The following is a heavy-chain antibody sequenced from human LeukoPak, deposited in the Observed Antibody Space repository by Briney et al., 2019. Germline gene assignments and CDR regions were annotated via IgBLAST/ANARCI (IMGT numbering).Heavy chain of an antibody. CDR2: ISAYNGNT. CDR3: ATYRLLFRPYFQH. V-gene: IGHV1-18*01. CDR1: GYTFTSYG. J-gene: IGHJ1*01. Sequence: VSVKVSCKASGYTFTSYGISWVRQAPGQGLEWMGWISAYNGNTNYAQKLQGRVTMTTDTSTSTAYMELRSLRSDGTAVYYCATYRLLFRPYFQHWGQGTLVTVSS. D-gene: IGHD2-21*01.